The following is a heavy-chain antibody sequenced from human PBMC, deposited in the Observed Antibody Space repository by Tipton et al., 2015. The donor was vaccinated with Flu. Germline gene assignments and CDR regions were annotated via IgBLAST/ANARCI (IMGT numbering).Heavy chain of an antibody. J-gene: IGHJ6*02. CDR1: GFTFGDYA. D-gene: IGHD3-3*01. V-gene: IGHV3-49*04. CDR3: TRENPPPLYYDFWSGYYTGYYGMDV. CDR2: IRSKAYGGTT. Sequence: SLRLSCTASGFTFGDYAMSWVRQAPGKGLEWVGFIRSKAYGGTTEYAASVKGRFTISRDDSKSIAYLQMNSLKTEDTAVYYRTRENPPPLYYDFWSGYYTGYYGMDVWGQGTPVTVSS.